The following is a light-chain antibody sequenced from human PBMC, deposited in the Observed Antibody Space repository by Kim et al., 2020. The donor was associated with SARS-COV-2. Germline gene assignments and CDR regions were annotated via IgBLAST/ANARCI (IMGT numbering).Light chain of an antibody. V-gene: IGKV3-15*01. CDR3: QQYNTWPYT. Sequence: LSVSPGARATLSWWASQISSQLAWYQQKPGQAPRLLIYDASTRFTDIPARFSGSGSGTEFTLTISSLQSEDFAVYYCQQYNTWPYTVGQGTKLEI. CDR1: QISSQ. J-gene: IGKJ2*01. CDR2: DAS.